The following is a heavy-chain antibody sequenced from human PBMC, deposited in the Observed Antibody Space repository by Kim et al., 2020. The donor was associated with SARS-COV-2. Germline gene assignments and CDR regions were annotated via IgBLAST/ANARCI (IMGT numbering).Heavy chain of an antibody. V-gene: IGHV3-7*03. CDR1: GFSFSNYW. D-gene: IGHD6-19*01. CDR3: ARDWASVAGTFDN. J-gene: IGHJ4*02. Sequence: GGSLRLSCAASGFSFSNYWVGWARQAPGKGLEWVANIKQDGSEKYYVDSVKGRFTVSRDNAKNSLYLQMNSLRAEDTAVYYCARDWASVAGTFDNWGQGTLVTVSS. CDR2: IKQDGSEK.